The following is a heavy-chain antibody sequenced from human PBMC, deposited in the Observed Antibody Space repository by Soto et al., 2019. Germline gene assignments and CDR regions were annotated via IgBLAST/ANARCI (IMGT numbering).Heavy chain of an antibody. CDR2: IIPIFGTA. V-gene: IGHV1-69*12. D-gene: IGHD2-21*01. CDR1: GGTFSSYA. J-gene: IGHJ6*02. Sequence: QVQLVQSGAEVKKPGSSVKVSCKASGGTFSSYAISWVRQAPGQGLEWMGGIIPIFGTANYAQKFQGRVTITADESTSTGYMGLSSLRSEDTAVYYWAGGGNRDCYNIGYYYYGMDVWCQGTTVTVSS. CDR3: AGGGNRDCYNIGYYYYGMDV.